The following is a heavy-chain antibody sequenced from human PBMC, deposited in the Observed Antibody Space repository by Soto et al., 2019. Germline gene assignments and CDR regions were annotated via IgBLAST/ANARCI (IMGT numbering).Heavy chain of an antibody. J-gene: IGHJ3*02. CDR2: IWYDGSNK. CDR3: ARDLHIVVVTAIGDAFDI. Sequence: VGSLRLSCAASGFTFSSYGMHWVRQAPGKGLEWVAVIWYDGSNKYYADSVKGRFTISRDNSKNTLYLQMNSLRAEDTAVYYCARDLHIVVVTAIGDAFDIWGQGTMVTVSS. V-gene: IGHV3-33*01. CDR1: GFTFSSYG. D-gene: IGHD2-21*02.